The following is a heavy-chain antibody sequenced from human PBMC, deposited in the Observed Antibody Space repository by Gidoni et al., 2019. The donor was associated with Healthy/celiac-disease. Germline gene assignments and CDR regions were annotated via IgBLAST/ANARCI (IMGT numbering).Heavy chain of an antibody. CDR1: GGSFSGYY. CDR3: ARGQVVPAATGGNYYYYGMDV. CDR2: INHSGST. D-gene: IGHD2-2*01. J-gene: IGHJ6*04. V-gene: IGHV4-34*01. Sequence: QVQLQQWGAGLLKPSETLSLTCAVYGGSFSGYYWSWIRQPPGQGLEWIGEINHSGSTNYNPSLKSRVTISVDTSKNQFSLKLSSVTAADTAVYYCARGQVVPAATGGNYYYYGMDVWGKGTTDTVSS.